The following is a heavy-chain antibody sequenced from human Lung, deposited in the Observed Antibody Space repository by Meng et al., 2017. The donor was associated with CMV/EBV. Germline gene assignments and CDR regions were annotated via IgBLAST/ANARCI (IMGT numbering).Heavy chain of an antibody. CDR3: AREDDVGGHSPY. CDR2: RNPNSGNT. CDR1: GYTFTSYD. V-gene: IGHV1-8*03. Sequence: ASLKISCKASGYTFTSYDINWVRQATGQGLVWMGWRNPNSGNTGYAQKFQVRVTFTRDTSIGTAYMQLSSLRSEDTAMYYCAREDDVGGHSPYWGQGALVTVSS. D-gene: IGHD2-21*02. J-gene: IGHJ4*02.